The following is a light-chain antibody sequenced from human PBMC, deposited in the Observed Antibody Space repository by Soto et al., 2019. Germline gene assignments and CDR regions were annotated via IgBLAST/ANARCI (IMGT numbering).Light chain of an antibody. CDR2: DAS. CDR1: QSIISNY. Sequence: EIVLTQSPATLSLSPGERATLSCGASQSIISNYLAWYQQKPGLAPRLLIHDASIRASGIPDRFSGSGPGTDFTLMISRLEPEDFAVYYCQQYGNSPPITFGGGTKVDIK. J-gene: IGKJ4*01. V-gene: IGKV3D-20*01. CDR3: QQYGNSPPIT.